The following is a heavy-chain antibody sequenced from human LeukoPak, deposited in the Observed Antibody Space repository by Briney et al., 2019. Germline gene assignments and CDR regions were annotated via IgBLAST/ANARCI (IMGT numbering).Heavy chain of an antibody. CDR3: ARHPSLTIAAAGVTDY. D-gene: IGHD6-13*01. CDR1: GGSFSGYY. V-gene: IGHV4-34*01. CDR2: INHGGST. J-gene: IGHJ4*02. Sequence: SKTLSLTCAVYGGSFSGYYWSWIRQPPGKGLEWIGEINHGGSTNYNPSLKSRVTISVDTSKNQFSLKLSSVTAADTAVYYCARHPSLTIAAAGVTDYWGQGTLVTISS.